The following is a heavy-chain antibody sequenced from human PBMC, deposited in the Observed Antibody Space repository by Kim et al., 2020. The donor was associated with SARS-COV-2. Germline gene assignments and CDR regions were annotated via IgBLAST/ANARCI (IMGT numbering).Heavy chain of an antibody. CDR1: GGSISSGSYY. D-gene: IGHD3-10*01. CDR3: ARYTAMVRGNDY. CDR2: IYTSGST. Sequence: SETLSLTCTVSGGSISSGSYYWSWIRQPAGKGLEWIGRIYTSGSTNYNPSLKSRVTISVDTSKNQFSLKLSSVTAADTAVYYCARYTAMVRGNDYWGQGTLVTVSS. J-gene: IGHJ4*02. V-gene: IGHV4-61*02.